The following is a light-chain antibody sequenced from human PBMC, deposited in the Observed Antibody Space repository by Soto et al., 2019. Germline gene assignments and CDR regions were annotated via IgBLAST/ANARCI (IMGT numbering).Light chain of an antibody. V-gene: IGKV3-20*01. CDR3: QQDGSSGLT. J-gene: IGKJ4*01. CDR1: QSVSSSY. Sequence: EIVLTQSPGTLSLSPGERATLSCRASQSVSSSYLAWYQQKPGQAPRLLIYGASSRATGIPDRFSGSGSGKDFTLTISRLEPEDFGVYYWQQDGSSGLTFGGGTKVEIK. CDR2: GAS.